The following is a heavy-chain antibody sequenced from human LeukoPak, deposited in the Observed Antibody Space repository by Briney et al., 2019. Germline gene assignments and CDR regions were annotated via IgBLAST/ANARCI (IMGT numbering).Heavy chain of an antibody. CDR2: ISWNSGSI. V-gene: IGHV3-9*01. J-gene: IGHJ4*02. CDR3: ASDVAAAGNY. D-gene: IGHD6-13*01. Sequence: GRSLRLSCAASGFTFYDYAMHWVRQAPGKGLEWVSGISWNSGSIGYADSVKGRFTISRDNAKNSLYLQMNSLRAEDTALYYCASDVAAAGNYWGQGTLVTVSS. CDR1: GFTFYDYA.